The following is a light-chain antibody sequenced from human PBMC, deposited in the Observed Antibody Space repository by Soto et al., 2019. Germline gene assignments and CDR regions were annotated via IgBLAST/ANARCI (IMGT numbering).Light chain of an antibody. V-gene: IGKV1-5*01. J-gene: IGKJ1*01. Sequence: DIQMTQSPSTLSAFVGDRVTITCRASQSINKWLAWYQQKPGKAPKILIYDASSLESGLKSRFSGTGSGTEFTLTISSMQHEDFATYYCLQHNSYPWTFGQWTTG. CDR2: DAS. CDR1: QSINKW. CDR3: LQHNSYPWT.